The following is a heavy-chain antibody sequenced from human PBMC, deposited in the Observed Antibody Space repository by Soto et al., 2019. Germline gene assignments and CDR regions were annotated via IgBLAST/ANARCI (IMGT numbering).Heavy chain of an antibody. J-gene: IGHJ4*02. CDR3: ARGLELRAREYYFDY. D-gene: IGHD1-7*01. V-gene: IGHV4-30-4*01. CDR2: IYYSGST. Sequence: SETLSLTCTVSGGSISSGDYYWSWIRQPPGKGLEWIGYIYYSGSTYYNPSLKGRVTISVDTSKNQFSLKLSSVTAADTAVYYCARGLELRAREYYFDYWGQGTLVTVSS. CDR1: GGSISSGDYY.